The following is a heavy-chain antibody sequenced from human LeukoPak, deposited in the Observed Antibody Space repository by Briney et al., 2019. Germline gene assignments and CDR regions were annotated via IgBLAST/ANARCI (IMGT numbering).Heavy chain of an antibody. V-gene: IGHV4-34*01. Sequence: SETLSLTCAVYGGSFSGYYWSWIRQPPGKGLEWIGEINHSGSTNYNPSPKRRVTISVDTSKNQFSLKLSSVTAADTAVYYCARRQLVRWYYYYYMDVWGKGTTVTVSS. J-gene: IGHJ6*03. CDR2: INHSGST. CDR1: GGSFSGYY. CDR3: ARRQLVRWYYYYYMDV. D-gene: IGHD6-6*01.